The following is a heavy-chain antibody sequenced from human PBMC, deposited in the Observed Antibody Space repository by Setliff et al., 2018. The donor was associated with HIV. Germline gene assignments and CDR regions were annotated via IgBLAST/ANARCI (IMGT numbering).Heavy chain of an antibody. Sequence: GSLRLSCAASGFPFNVYHLHWVRQAPGKGLEWISYISSRSDTIYQADSVKGRCTVSRDNDKNTLYLHMISLRAEDTAVYYCANGYDFWCGSSKGNFDYWGQGTLVTVSS. CDR3: ANGYDFWCGSSKGNFDY. CDR2: ISSRSDTI. CDR1: GFPFNVYH. J-gene: IGHJ4*02. V-gene: IGHV3-48*01. D-gene: IGHD3-3*01.